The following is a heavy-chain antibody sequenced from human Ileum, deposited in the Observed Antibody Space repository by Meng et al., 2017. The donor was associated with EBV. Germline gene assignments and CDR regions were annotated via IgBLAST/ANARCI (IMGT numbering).Heavy chain of an antibody. Sequence: VVPVGAWWGVVSPGSPLGISSESAGCSFDHFPMHWARQAPGKVLEWVAVISYDENIKFYADSVKGRFTISRDNSKNTLYLQLNSLRPDDTAFYYCTNLSFWGQGTLVTVSS. CDR3: TNLSF. V-gene: IGHV3-30*18. J-gene: IGHJ4*02. D-gene: IGHD2/OR15-2a*01. CDR1: GCSFDHFP. CDR2: ISYDENIK.